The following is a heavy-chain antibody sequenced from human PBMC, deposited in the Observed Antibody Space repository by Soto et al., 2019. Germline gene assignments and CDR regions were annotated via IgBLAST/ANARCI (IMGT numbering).Heavy chain of an antibody. CDR1: GFTFSSYA. J-gene: IGHJ2*01. V-gene: IGHV3-30-3*01. CDR3: ARDRYCTNGVCYTSYWYFDL. Sequence: QVQLVASGGGVVQPGRSLRLSCAASGFTFSSYAMHWVRQAPGKGLEWVAVISYDGSNKYYADSVKGRFTISRDNSKNTLYLQMNSLSAEYTAVYYCARDRYCTNGVCYTSYWYFDLWGRGTLVTVSS. CDR2: ISYDGSNK. D-gene: IGHD2-8*01.